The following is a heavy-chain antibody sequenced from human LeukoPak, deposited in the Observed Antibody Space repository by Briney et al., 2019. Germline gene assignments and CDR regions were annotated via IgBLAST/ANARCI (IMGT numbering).Heavy chain of an antibody. D-gene: IGHD1-26*01. J-gene: IGHJ5*02. Sequence: GESLKISCKGSGYRLTNYWIGWVRQMPGKGLEWMGIIYPGDSETRYSPPFQGQVTISADKSISTAYLQWSSLKPEDTAVYYCARAGVGAYNWFDPWGQGTLVTVSS. V-gene: IGHV5-51*01. CDR3: ARAGVGAYNWFDP. CDR1: GYRLTNYW. CDR2: IYPGDSET.